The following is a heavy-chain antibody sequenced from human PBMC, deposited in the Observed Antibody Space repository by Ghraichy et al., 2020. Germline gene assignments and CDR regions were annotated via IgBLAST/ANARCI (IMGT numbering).Heavy chain of an antibody. Sequence: SETLSLTCAVYGGSFSGYYWSWIRQPPGKGLEWIGEINHSGSTNYNPSLKSRVTISVDTSKNQFSLKLSSVTAADTAVYYCARGPRRLGYCSSTSCYAPFYRSGIDAFDIWGQGTMVTVSS. J-gene: IGHJ3*02. CDR2: INHSGST. CDR1: GGSFSGYY. CDR3: ARGPRRLGYCSSTSCYAPFYRSGIDAFDI. D-gene: IGHD2-2*01. V-gene: IGHV4-34*01.